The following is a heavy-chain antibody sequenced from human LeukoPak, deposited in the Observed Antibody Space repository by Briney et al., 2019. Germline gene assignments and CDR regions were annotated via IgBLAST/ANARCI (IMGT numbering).Heavy chain of an antibody. CDR1: GFTFTTFW. CDR2: INHDGSST. Sequence: SGGSLRLSCATSGFTFTTFWMHWVRHAPGKGLVWVSRINHDGSSTNYADSVKGRFTISRDNAKNTVYLQMNSLRAEDTAVYYCVRDWGYDSSGYWQKYFDTWGQGTLVTVSS. V-gene: IGHV3-74*01. D-gene: IGHD3-22*01. CDR3: VRDWGYDSSGYWQKYFDT. J-gene: IGHJ4*02.